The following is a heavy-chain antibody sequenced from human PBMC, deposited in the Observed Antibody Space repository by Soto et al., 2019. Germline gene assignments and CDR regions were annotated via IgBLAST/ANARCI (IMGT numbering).Heavy chain of an antibody. V-gene: IGHV3-7*01. J-gene: IGHJ2*01. CDR2: ISPDGSDK. CDR3: ARARIDL. Sequence: EVQLVESGGGLVQPGGSLRLSCAASGFSFSSYWMTWVRQAPGKGLEWVANISPDGSDKYYVDSVKGRFTISRDHVKNSLYLQVNSLRVDDTALYYCARARIDLWGRGTLVIVSS. CDR1: GFSFSSYW.